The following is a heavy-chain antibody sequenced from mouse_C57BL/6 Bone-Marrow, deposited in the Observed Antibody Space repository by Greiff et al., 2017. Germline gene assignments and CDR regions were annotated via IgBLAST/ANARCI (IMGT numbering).Heavy chain of an antibody. CDR3: ARVFFDY. CDR1: GFTFSSYA. Sequence: EVKLMESGGGLVKPGGSLKLSCAASGFTFSSYAMSWVRQTPEKRLEWVATISDGGSYTYYPDNVKGRVTISRDNAQNNLYLQMSHLKSEDTAMYYCARVFFDYWGQGTTLTVSS. V-gene: IGHV5-4*03. CDR2: ISDGGSYT. J-gene: IGHJ2*01.